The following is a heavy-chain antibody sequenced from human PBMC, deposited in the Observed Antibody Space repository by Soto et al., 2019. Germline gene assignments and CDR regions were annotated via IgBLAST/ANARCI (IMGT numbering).Heavy chain of an antibody. CDR1: GDSISGHY. CDR3: ARDYEVVGKFDP. J-gene: IGHJ5*02. Sequence: QVQLQESGPGLVKPSETLSLTCTVSGDSISGHYWSWIRQPPGKGLEWIGYIYSSGSPNYHPSLKSRVTISEDMSKNQFSLKLSSVTAADTAVYYCARDYEVVGKFDPWGQGTLVTVSS. CDR2: IYSSGSP. D-gene: IGHD2-15*01. V-gene: IGHV4-59*11.